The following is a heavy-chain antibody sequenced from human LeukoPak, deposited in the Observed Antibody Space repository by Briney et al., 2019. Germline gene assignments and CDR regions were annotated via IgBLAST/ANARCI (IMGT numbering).Heavy chain of an antibody. D-gene: IGHD6-19*01. V-gene: IGHV3-23*01. CDR3: ATLQWLVTPYPDY. Sequence: GGSLRLSCAASGFTFSSYGMSWVRQAPGKGLEWVSAISGSGGSTYYADSVKGRFTISRDNSENTLYLQMNSLRAEDTAVYYCATLQWLVTPYPDYWGQGTLVTVSS. J-gene: IGHJ4*02. CDR1: GFTFSSYG. CDR2: ISGSGGST.